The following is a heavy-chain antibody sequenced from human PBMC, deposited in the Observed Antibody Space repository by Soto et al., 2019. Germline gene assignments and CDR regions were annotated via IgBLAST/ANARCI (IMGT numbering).Heavy chain of an antibody. CDR2: ISGSGGST. D-gene: IGHD2-15*01. Sequence: GGSLRLSCAASGFTFSSYAMSWVRQAPGKGLEWVSAISGSGGSTYYADSVKGRFTISRDNSKNTLYLQMNSLRAEDTAVYYCAKESIVVVVAATPTAFDYWGQGTLVTVSS. J-gene: IGHJ4*02. CDR3: AKESIVVVVAATPTAFDY. CDR1: GFTFSSYA. V-gene: IGHV3-23*01.